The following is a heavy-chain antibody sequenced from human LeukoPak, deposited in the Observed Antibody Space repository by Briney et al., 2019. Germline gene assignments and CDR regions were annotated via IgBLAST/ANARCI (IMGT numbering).Heavy chain of an antibody. D-gene: IGHD3-10*01. J-gene: IGHJ5*02. Sequence: SETLSLTCTVSGGSISSSSYYWGWIRQPPGKGLEWIGSIYYSGSTYYNPSLKSRVTISVDTSKNQFSLKLSSLTAADTAVYYCASLLWFGELSPVNWFDPWGQGTLVTVSS. CDR1: GGSISSSSYY. V-gene: IGHV4-39*01. CDR3: ASLLWFGELSPVNWFDP. CDR2: IYYSGST.